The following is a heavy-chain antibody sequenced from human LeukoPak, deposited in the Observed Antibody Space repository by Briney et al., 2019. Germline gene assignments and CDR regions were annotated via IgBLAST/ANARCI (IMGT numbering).Heavy chain of an antibody. CDR3: AQSPLPDSSSWRGAFDI. D-gene: IGHD6-13*01. CDR1: GFTVSSNY. Sequence: AGGSLRLSCAASGFTVSSNYMSWVRQAPGKGLEWVSVIYSGGSTYYADSVKGRFTISRDNSKNTLYLQMNSLRAEDTAVYYCAQSPLPDSSSWRGAFDIWGQGTMVTVSS. CDR2: IYSGGST. J-gene: IGHJ3*02. V-gene: IGHV3-66*01.